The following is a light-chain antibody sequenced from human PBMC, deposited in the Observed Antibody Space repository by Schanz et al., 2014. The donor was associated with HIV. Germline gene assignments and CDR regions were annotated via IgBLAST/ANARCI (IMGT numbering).Light chain of an antibody. CDR3: QQYGSPPWT. J-gene: IGKJ1*01. CDR2: SAS. V-gene: IGKV3-20*01. CDR1: QSVSSNY. Sequence: EIVLTQSPGTVSLSPGERATLSCRASQSVSSNYLAWYQQKPGQAPRLLIYSASRRANGIPDRFSGSESGTDFTLTISSVEPEDYAMYYCQQYGSPPWTFGQGTKVEVK.